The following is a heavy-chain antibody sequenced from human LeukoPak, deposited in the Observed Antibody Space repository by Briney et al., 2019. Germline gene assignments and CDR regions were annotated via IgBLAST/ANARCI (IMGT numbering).Heavy chain of an antibody. CDR2: IGYDGRFK. J-gene: IGHJ4*02. CDR1: GFTFNNYP. CDR3: ARDPKTGSPDYFDY. D-gene: IGHD3-10*01. Sequence: PGTSPRLSCATSGFTFNNYPMHWVRQAPGKGLEWVAVIGYDGRFKFHSDSVKGRFTISRDDSKNTLYLQMNSLRPEDTALYYCARDPKTGSPDYFDYWGQGTLVTVST. V-gene: IGHV3-30*04.